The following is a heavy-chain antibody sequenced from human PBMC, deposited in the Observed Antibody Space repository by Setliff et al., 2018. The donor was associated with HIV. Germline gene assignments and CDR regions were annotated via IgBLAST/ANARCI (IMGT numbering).Heavy chain of an antibody. CDR3: ARQVGEGKWYLDS. CDR1: GVSVNNDDDY. J-gene: IGHJ4*01. V-gene: IGHV4-39*01. D-gene: IGHD1-26*01. CDR2: IHQSGTA. Sequence: KTSETLSLTCVVSGVSVNNDDDYWGWIRQPPGKGLEWIAIIHQSGTAHKRPSLKSRVTISIDTSENLFSLKLSGVTAADTAIYYCARQVGEGKWYLDSWGHGTLVTVSS.